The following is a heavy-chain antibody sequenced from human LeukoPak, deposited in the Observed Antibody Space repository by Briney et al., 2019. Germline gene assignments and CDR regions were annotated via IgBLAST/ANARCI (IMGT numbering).Heavy chain of an antibody. Sequence: SQTLSLTCTVSGGSISSGDYYWSWIRQPPGKGLEWIGYIYYSGSTYYNLSLKSRVTISVDTSKNQFSLKLSSVTAADTAVYYCAREGGHYYYYGMDVWGQGTTVTVSS. V-gene: IGHV4-30-4*01. CDR2: IYYSGST. J-gene: IGHJ6*02. CDR3: AREGGHYYYYGMDV. CDR1: GGSISSGDYY. D-gene: IGHD1-26*01.